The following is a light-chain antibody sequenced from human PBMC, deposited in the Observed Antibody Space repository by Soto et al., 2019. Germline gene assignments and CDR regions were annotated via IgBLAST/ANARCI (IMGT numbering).Light chain of an antibody. V-gene: IGKV1-5*03. J-gene: IGKJ1*01. CDR1: QRISSW. Sequence: DIQMTQSPSTLSASVGDRVTITCRASQRISSWLAWYQQKPGKAPKLLIYKASSLESGVPSRFSGGGSGTEFTLTISSLQPDNFATYYFQQYNSYSGTFGQGTKVEIK. CDR3: QQYNSYSGT. CDR2: KAS.